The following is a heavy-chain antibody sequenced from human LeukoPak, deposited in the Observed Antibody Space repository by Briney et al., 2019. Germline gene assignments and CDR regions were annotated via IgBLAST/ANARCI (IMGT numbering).Heavy chain of an antibody. D-gene: IGHD3-16*01. V-gene: IGHV3-21*01. CDR2: ISSSSSYI. CDR3: ARDLEGGFDY. CDR1: GFTFSSYT. J-gene: IGHJ4*02. Sequence: PEGSLRLSCAASGFTFSSYTMNWVRQAPGKGLEWVSSISSSSSYIYYTDSLKGRFTISSDNAKNSLYLQMNSLRAEDTAVYYCARDLEGGFDYWGQGTLVSVSS.